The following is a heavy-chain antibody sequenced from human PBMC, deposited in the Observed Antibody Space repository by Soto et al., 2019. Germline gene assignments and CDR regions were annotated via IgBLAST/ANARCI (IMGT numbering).Heavy chain of an antibody. CDR3: ARPHSAAFAWAAES. D-gene: IGHD1-26*01. Sequence: EVRLVESGGGLIQPGGSLRLSCVVSGFSVSSNYMSWVRQAPGKGLEWVTVVSDVERANYADSVKGRFTVSRDISKRTVFLQMNSLRAEDTSVYYCARPHSAAFAWAAESWGQGTLVIGSS. V-gene: IGHV3-53*01. CDR2: VSDVERA. CDR1: GFSVSSNY. J-gene: IGHJ5*02.